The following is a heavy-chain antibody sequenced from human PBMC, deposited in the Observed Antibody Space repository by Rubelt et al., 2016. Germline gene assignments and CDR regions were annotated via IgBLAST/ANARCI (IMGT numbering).Heavy chain of an antibody. Sequence: QVQLQESGPGLVKPSETLSLTCTVSGYSISSSSYYWGWIRQPPGKGLEWIGSIYYSGSTYYNPSLKSRVTISIDTPKNQFSLKRSSVTAADTAVYYCARVGGYSYGQGWFDPWGQGTLVTVSS. CDR2: IYYSGST. D-gene: IGHD5-18*01. CDR1: GYSISSSSYY. V-gene: IGHV4-39*07. J-gene: IGHJ5*02. CDR3: ARVGGYSYGQGWFDP.